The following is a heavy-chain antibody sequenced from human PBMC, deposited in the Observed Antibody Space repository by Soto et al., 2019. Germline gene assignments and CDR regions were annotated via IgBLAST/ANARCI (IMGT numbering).Heavy chain of an antibody. D-gene: IGHD6-19*01. J-gene: IGHJ3*02. CDR1: GFTFSNAW. CDR2: IKSKTDGGTT. Sequence: EVQLVESGGGLVKPGGSLRLSCAASGFTFSNAWMSWVRQAPGKGLEWVGRIKSKTDGGTTDYAAPVKGRFTISRDDSKNTLYRQMNSLKTEDTAGYYCTTSFPIAVAGTTAFDIWGQGTMVTVSS. V-gene: IGHV3-15*01. CDR3: TTSFPIAVAGTTAFDI.